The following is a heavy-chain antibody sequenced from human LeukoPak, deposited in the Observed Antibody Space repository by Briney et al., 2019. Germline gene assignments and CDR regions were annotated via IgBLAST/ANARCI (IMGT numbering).Heavy chain of an antibody. CDR3: ARHPYYDSSGYYVY. CDR1: GYMFTSYA. V-gene: IGHV1-18*01. J-gene: IGHJ4*02. Sequence: ASVKVSCKASGYMFTSYAISWVRQAPGQGLEWMGWINAYSGNTNYPQRFQGRVTITTDTSTSTAYMELRSLRSDDTAVCYCARHPYYDSSGYYVYWGQGTLVTVSS. D-gene: IGHD3-22*01. CDR2: INAYSGNT.